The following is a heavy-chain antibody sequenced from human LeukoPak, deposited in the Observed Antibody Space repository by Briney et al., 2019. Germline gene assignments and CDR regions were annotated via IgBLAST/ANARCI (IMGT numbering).Heavy chain of an antibody. CDR3: ARDGRGPTIAARLYYFDY. V-gene: IGHV4-39*07. D-gene: IGHD6-6*01. CDR1: GGSISSSSYY. Sequence: PSETLSLTCTVFGGSISSSSYYWGWIRQPPGKGLEWIGSIYYSGSTYYNPSLKSRVTISVDTSKNQFSLRLSSVTAADTAVYYCARDGRGPTIAARLYYFDYWGQGTLVTVSS. J-gene: IGHJ4*02. CDR2: IYYSGST.